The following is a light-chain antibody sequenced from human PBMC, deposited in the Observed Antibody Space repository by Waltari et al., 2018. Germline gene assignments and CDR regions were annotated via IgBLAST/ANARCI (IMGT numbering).Light chain of an antibody. J-gene: IGKJ4*01. CDR2: CAS. Sequence: EIVMPQSPATLSVSPGERATLTCTTSQSISSNLAWYQQKPGQTPRLLIYCASARATGVPARFSGSVSGTEFTLTISSLQSEDFAVYYCQQYNNWPLTFGGGTKVEIK. CDR3: QQYNNWPLT. CDR1: QSISSN. V-gene: IGKV3-15*01.